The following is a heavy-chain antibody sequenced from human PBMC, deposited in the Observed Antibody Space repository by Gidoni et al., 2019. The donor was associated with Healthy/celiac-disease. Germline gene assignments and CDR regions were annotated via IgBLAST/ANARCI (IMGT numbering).Heavy chain of an antibody. CDR3: AKDRPYYYDSSGYPEYYFDY. J-gene: IGHJ4*02. Sequence: QVQLVESGGGVVQPGRSLRLLCAVSGFIFRSYGMHRVRQAPGKGLEWVAVISYDGSNKYYADSVKGRFTISRDNSKNTLYLKMNSLRAEDTAVYYCAKDRPYYYDSSGYPEYYFDYWGQGTLVTVSS. CDR1: GFIFRSYG. CDR2: ISYDGSNK. V-gene: IGHV3-30*18. D-gene: IGHD3-22*01.